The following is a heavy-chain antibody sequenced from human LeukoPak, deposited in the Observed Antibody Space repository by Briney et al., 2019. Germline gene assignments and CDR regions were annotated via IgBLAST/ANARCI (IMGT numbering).Heavy chain of an antibody. CDR1: GLSPATYS. CDR2: INRDGDLA. V-gene: IGHV3-23*01. Sequence: GGSLRLSCVDPGLSPATYSMNWVRQAPGKGLEWVAVINRDGDLAYYADSVQGRFTISRDNSKNTLYLHMDSLRVEDTATYFCANKKGGNYPFEFWGQGTLVTVSS. D-gene: IGHD3-3*01. CDR3: ANKKGGNYPFEF. J-gene: IGHJ4*02.